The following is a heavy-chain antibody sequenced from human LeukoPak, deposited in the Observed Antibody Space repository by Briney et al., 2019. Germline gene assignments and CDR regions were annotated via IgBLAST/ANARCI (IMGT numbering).Heavy chain of an antibody. V-gene: IGHV3-23*01. Sequence: GGSLRLSCAASGFPFGDFAMTWVRQVPGGGLEWVSTITRSGQNTYYADSVKRRSTISGDDYQGMFYLQMNSLQAEDSAMNYCVKDDFRSIPGCVIDALVVWGEGTVVTVSS. CDR3: VKDDFRSIPGCVIDALVV. CDR2: ITRSGQNT. CDR1: GFPFGDFA. D-gene: IGHD2-21*01. J-gene: IGHJ3*01.